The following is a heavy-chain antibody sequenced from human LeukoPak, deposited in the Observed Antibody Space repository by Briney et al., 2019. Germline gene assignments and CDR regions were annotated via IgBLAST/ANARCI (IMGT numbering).Heavy chain of an antibody. Sequence: GGSLRLSCAASGFTFSSYSMNWVRQAPGKGLEWVSSISSSSSYIYYADSVKGRFTISRDNAKNSLYLQMNSLRAEDTAVYYCARAQKLGYYSGCSCYSSDCWGQGT. CDR1: GFTFSSYS. D-gene: IGHD2-15*01. J-gene: IGHJ4*02. V-gene: IGHV3-21*01. CDR3: ARAQKLGYYSGCSCYSSDC. CDR2: ISSSSSYI.